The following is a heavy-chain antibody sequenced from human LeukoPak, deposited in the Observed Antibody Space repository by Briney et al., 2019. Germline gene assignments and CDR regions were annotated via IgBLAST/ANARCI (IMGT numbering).Heavy chain of an antibody. J-gene: IGHJ4*02. Sequence: GGSLRLSCAASESTFSDYYMNWIRQAPGKGLEWLSYISGSSSHTTYADSVKGRFTISRDNAKNSLYLQMNSLRAEDSAVYYCARGGGYYFDYWGQGTLVTVSS. CDR1: ESTFSDYY. V-gene: IGHV3-11*05. CDR3: ARGGGYYFDY. D-gene: IGHD6-13*01. CDR2: ISGSSSHT.